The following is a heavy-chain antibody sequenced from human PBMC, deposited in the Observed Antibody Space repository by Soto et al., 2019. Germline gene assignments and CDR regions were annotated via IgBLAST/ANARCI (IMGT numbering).Heavy chain of an antibody. Sequence: SETLSLTCTVSGGSVSSGTSYWIWIRQPPGKGLEWIGDIYYSGSTHYNPSLKSRVTISLDTSKNQFSLNLRSVTAADTAVYYCASMGYHYGSGSYPLDYWGQGTLVTVSS. J-gene: IGHJ4*02. CDR3: ASMGYHYGSGSYPLDY. CDR1: GGSVSSGTSY. D-gene: IGHD3-10*01. V-gene: IGHV4-61*01. CDR2: IYYSGST.